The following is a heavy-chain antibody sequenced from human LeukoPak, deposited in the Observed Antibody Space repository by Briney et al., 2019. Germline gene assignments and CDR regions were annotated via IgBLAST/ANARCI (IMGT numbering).Heavy chain of an antibody. J-gene: IGHJ5*02. D-gene: IGHD6-13*01. CDR2: MNPNSGNT. V-gene: IGHV1-8*03. Sequence: ASVKVSCNASGYTFTSYDINWVRQATGQGLEWMGWMNPNSGNTGYAQKFQGRVTITRNTSISTAYMELSSLRSEDTAVYYCARDVGITVADSFDPWGQGTLVTVSS. CDR1: GYTFTSYD. CDR3: ARDVGITVADSFDP.